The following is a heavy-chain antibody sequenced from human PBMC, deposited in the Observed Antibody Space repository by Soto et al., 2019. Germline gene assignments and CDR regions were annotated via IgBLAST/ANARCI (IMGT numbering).Heavy chain of an antibody. J-gene: IGHJ4*02. Sequence: PGGSLRLSCAASAVTLSGFDIHWVRQASGEGLEWVGRIKTKVESYATELAASVKGRFTISRDDPKNTAYLEMNSLKTEDTAVYYCTRRYCSGGGCYSDFDYWGQGALVTVSS. CDR3: TRRYCSGGGCYSDFDY. CDR1: AVTLSGFD. CDR2: IKTKVESYAT. D-gene: IGHD2-15*01. V-gene: IGHV3-73*01.